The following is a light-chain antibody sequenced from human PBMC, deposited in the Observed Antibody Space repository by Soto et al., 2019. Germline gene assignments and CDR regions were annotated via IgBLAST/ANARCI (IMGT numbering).Light chain of an antibody. CDR1: QSVSSSY. V-gene: IGKV3-20*01. CDR3: QQYGSSSWT. CDR2: GAS. J-gene: IGKJ1*01. Sequence: EIVLTQSPGTLSLSPGERATLSCRASQSVSSSYLAWYQQKPGQAPRLLIYGASSRATGIPDRFSGSGSGTDFTRTISRLEPDDFAVYYCQQYGSSSWTCGQGPKVEIK.